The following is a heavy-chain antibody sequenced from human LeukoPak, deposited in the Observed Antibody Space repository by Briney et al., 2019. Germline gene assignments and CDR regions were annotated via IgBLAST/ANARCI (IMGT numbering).Heavy chain of an antibody. V-gene: IGHV3-11*06. CDR1: GFTFSDYY. D-gene: IGHD4-17*01. Sequence: GGSLRLSCAASGFTFSDYYMSWIRQAPGKGLEWVSYISSSSSYTNYADSVKGRFTISRDNAKNSLYPQMNSLRAEDTAVYYCARRGHGDYVSYFDYWGQGTLVTVSS. J-gene: IGHJ4*02. CDR2: ISSSSSYT. CDR3: ARRGHGDYVSYFDY.